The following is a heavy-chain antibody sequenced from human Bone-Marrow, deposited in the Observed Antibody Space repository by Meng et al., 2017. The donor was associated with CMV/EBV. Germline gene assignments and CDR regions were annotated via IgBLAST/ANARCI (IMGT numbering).Heavy chain of an antibody. CDR2: IRSKAYGGTT. CDR3: AGYCSSTSCYPTVDY. V-gene: IGHV3-49*04. Sequence: GESLKISCAASGFTFSNYWMTWVRQAPGKGLEWVGFIRSKAYGGTTEYAASVKGRFTISRDDSKSIAYLQMNSLKTEDTAVYYCAGYCSSTSCYPTVDYWGQGTLVTVSS. J-gene: IGHJ4*02. CDR1: GFTFSNYW. D-gene: IGHD2-2*01.